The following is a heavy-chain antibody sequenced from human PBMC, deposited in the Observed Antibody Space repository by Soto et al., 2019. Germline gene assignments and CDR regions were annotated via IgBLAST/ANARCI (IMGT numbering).Heavy chain of an antibody. J-gene: IGHJ5*02. V-gene: IGHV1-3*04. D-gene: IGHD1-7*01. CDR3: ARDPIWTYTWNYARLNYLDP. Sequence: ASVKVSCKASGYTFPNNVIHWLRQAPGQTREWMGWIHTAKGNTKYSQKFEARVTLTRDTAASTAYMELNSLRSDDTAVYYCARDPIWTYTWNYARLNYLDPWGQGTLVTVSS. CDR2: IHTAKGNT. CDR1: GYTFPNNV.